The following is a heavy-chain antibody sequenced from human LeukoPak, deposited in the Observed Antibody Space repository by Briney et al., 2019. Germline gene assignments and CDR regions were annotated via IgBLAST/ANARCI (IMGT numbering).Heavy chain of an antibody. CDR2: IYYSGST. D-gene: IGHD4-11*01. Sequence: SETLSLTCTVSGGAIITSSYYWGWIRQPPGKGLEWIGSIYYSGSTYYNPSLKSRVTISVDTSKNQFSLKLSSVTAADTAVYYCARVTTVTTVYFDYWGQGTLVTVSS. J-gene: IGHJ4*02. V-gene: IGHV4-39*01. CDR1: GGAIITSSYY. CDR3: ARVTTVTTVYFDY.